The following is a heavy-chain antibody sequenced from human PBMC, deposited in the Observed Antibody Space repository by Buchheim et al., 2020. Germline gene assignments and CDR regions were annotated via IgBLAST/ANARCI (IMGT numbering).Heavy chain of an antibody. CDR2: ISYDGSNK. CDR1: GFTFSSYA. J-gene: IGHJ4*02. Sequence: QVQLVESGGGVVQPGRSLRLSCAASGFTFSSYAMHWVRQAPGKGLEWVAVISYDGSNKYYADSVKGRFTISRDNSKNTLYLQMNSLRAEDTAVYYCARAMVRGVMVYFDYWGQGTL. V-gene: IGHV3-30-3*01. D-gene: IGHD3-10*01. CDR3: ARAMVRGVMVYFDY.